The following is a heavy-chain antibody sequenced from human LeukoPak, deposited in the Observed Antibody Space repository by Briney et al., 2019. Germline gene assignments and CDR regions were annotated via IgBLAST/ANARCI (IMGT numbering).Heavy chain of an antibody. CDR3: ARDAPCSSTSCAIRYFDL. CDR1: GFTFSSYA. D-gene: IGHD2-2*01. Sequence: PGESLRLSCAASGFTFSSYAMSWVRQAPGKGLEWVSTISGSGAGTYYADSVKGRFTISRDNSRNTLYLQMNSLRAEDTAVYYCARDAPCSSTSCAIRYFDLWGRGTLVTVSS. V-gene: IGHV3-23*01. CDR2: ISGSGAGT. J-gene: IGHJ2*01.